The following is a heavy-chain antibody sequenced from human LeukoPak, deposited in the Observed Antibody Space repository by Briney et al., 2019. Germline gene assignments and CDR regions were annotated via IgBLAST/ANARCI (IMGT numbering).Heavy chain of an antibody. J-gene: IGHJ4*02. V-gene: IGHV4-59*01. CDR1: GGSITSYY. CDR3: AREGVSYYDRSGYHY. D-gene: IGHD3-22*01. Sequence: TPSETLSLSCTVSGGSITSYYWSWIRQPPGKGLEWIGYVYYSGSTNYNPSLNSRVTISADTSKNQFSLKLNSVTAADTAVYYCAREGVSYYDRSGYHYWGQGTLVTVSS. CDR2: VYYSGST.